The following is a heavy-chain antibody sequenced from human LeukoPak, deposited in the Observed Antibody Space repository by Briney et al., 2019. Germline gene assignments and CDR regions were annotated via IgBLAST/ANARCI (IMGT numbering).Heavy chain of an antibody. J-gene: IGHJ4*02. Sequence: ASVKVSCKASGYTFTSYGISWVRQAPGQGLEWMGWISAYNGNTNYAQKLQGRVTMTTDTSTSTAYMELRSLRSDDTAVYYCARAYCYDSSGYYSRTEYYFDYWGQGTLVTVSS. CDR2: ISAYNGNT. D-gene: IGHD3-22*01. V-gene: IGHV1-18*01. CDR3: ARAYCYDSSGYYSRTEYYFDY. CDR1: GYTFTSYG.